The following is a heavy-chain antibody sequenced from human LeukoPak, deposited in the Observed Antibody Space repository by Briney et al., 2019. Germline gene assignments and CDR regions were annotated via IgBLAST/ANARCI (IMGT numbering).Heavy chain of an antibody. CDR3: ARGPFIGFYYCYMDV. CDR2: ISYDGSNK. Sequence: GRSLRLSCAASGFTFSSYGMHWVRQAPGKGLEWVAVISYDGSNKYYADSVKGRFTISRDNSKNTLYLQMNSLRAEDTAVYYCARGPFIGFYYCYMDVWGKGTTVTVSS. CDR1: GFTFSSYG. J-gene: IGHJ6*03. V-gene: IGHV3-30*03.